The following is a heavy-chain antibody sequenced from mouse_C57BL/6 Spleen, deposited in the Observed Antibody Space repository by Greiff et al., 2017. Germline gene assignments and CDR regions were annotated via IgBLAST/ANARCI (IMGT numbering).Heavy chain of an antibody. J-gene: IGHJ1*03. V-gene: IGHV14-3*01. CDR3: ARELFITTVVDYWYFDV. CDR1: GFNIKNTY. Sequence: DVQLQESVAELVRPGASVKLSCTASGFNIKNTYMHWVKQRPEQGLEWIGRIDPANGNTKYAPKFQGKATITADTSSNTAYLQLSSLTSEDTAIYYCARELFITTVVDYWYFDVWGTGTTVTVSS. D-gene: IGHD1-1*01. CDR2: IDPANGNT.